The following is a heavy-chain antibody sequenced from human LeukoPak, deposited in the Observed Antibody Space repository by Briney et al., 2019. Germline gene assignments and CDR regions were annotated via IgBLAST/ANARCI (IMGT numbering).Heavy chain of an antibody. V-gene: IGHV1-8*01. Sequence: ASVKVSCKASGYTFTSYDINWVRQATGQGLEWMGWMNPNSGNTGYAQKFQGRVTMTRNTSISTAYMELSRLRSDDTAVYYCARDRGSEYCSSTSCYHYYYYMDVWAKGTTVTVSS. CDR3: ARDRGSEYCSSTSCYHYYYYMDV. J-gene: IGHJ6*03. CDR1: GYTFTSYD. D-gene: IGHD2-2*01. CDR2: MNPNSGNT.